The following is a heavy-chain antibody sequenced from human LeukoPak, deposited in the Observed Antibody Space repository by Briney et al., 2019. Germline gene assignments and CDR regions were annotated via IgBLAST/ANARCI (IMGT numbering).Heavy chain of an antibody. V-gene: IGHV3-21*01. CDR2: ISSSSSYI. D-gene: IGHD2-2*01. CDR3: ARVVVPAASLIRWSGMDV. Sequence: KSGGSLRLSCAASGFTFSSYSMNWVRQAPGKGLEWVSCISSSSSYIYYADSVKGRFTISRDNSKNTLYLQMNSLRAEDTAVYYCARVVVPAASLIRWSGMDVWGKGTPVTVSS. CDR1: GFTFSSYS. J-gene: IGHJ6*04.